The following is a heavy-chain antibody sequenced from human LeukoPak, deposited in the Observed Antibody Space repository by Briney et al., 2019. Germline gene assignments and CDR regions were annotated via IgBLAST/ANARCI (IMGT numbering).Heavy chain of an antibody. D-gene: IGHD1-1*01. J-gene: IGHJ6*03. CDR2: MNPNSGNT. Sequence: ASVKVSRKASGYTFTSYDINWVRQATGQGLEWMGWMNPNSGNTGYAQKFQGRVAMTRNTSISTAYMELSSLRSEDTAVYYCARGAAKGWNTGYYYYYMDVWGKGTTVTVSS. CDR1: GYTFTSYD. V-gene: IGHV1-8*01. CDR3: ARGAAKGWNTGYYYYYMDV.